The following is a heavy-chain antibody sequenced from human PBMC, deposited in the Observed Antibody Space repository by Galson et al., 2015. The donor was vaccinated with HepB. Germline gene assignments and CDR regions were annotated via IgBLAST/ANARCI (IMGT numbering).Heavy chain of an antibody. CDR2: IRSRANNYAT. J-gene: IGHJ1*01. V-gene: IGHV3-73*01. Sequence: SLRLSCAASGFTFGGYAIHWVRQASGKGPEWVGGIRSRANNYATSYVPSLGGRITIARDDSKNLAYLHMRRLKTVDTAVYYYARLGDFSGYSSSWGQGTLGTVSS. D-gene: IGHD6-13*01. CDR1: GFTFGGYA. CDR3: ARLGDFSGYSSS.